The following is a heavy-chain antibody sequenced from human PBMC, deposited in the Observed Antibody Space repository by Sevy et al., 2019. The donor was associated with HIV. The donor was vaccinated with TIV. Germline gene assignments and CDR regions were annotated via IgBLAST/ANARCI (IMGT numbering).Heavy chain of an antibody. J-gene: IGHJ4*02. CDR1: GYTFTGYY. D-gene: IGHD6-6*01. CDR3: ARGEFASSSPLGY. Sequence: ASVKVSCKASGYTFTGYYMHWVRQAPGQGLEWMGWINPNSGGTNYAQKFQGRVTMTRDTSISPAYMELSRLRSDDTAVYYCARGEFASSSPLGYWGQGTLVTVSS. V-gene: IGHV1-2*02. CDR2: INPNSGGT.